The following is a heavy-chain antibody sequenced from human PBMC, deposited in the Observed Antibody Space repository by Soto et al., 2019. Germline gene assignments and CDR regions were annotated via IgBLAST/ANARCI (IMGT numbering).Heavy chain of an antibody. J-gene: IGHJ6*02. V-gene: IGHV4-59*12. D-gene: IGHD6-19*01. CDR2: IYYSGST. CDR3: ARDSSSGWYVNYYYYGMDV. Sequence: PSETLSLTCTVSGGSISSYYWSWIRQPPGKGLEWIGYIYYSGSTNYNPSLKSRVTISVDTSKNQFSLKLSSVTAADTAVYYCARDSSSGWYVNYYYYGMDVWGQGTTVT. CDR1: GGSISSYY.